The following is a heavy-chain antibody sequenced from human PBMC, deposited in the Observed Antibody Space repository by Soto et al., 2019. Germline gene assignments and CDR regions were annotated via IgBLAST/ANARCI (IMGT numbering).Heavy chain of an antibody. CDR2: IYYSGST. D-gene: IGHD2-21*02. CDR3: ARDTGYCGGDCSLYYYYGMDV. J-gene: IGHJ6*02. Sequence: KTSETLSLTCTVSGGSISSGGYYWSWIRQHPGKGLEWIGYIYYSGSTYYNPSLKSRVTISVDTSKNQFSLKLSSVTAADTAVYYCARDTGYCGGDCSLYYYYGMDVWGQGTTVTVSS. CDR1: GGSISSGGYY. V-gene: IGHV4-31*03.